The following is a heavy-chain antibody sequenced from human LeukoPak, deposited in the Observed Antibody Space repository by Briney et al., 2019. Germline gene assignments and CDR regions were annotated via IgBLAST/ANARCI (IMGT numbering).Heavy chain of an antibody. Sequence: GGSLRLSCAASGFTFSSYAMSWVRQAPGKGLEWVSAISGSGGSTYYADSVKGRFTISRDNSKNTLYVQMNSLRAEDTAVYYCSRARDFWSGYPQPNWFDPWGQGTLVTVSS. D-gene: IGHD3-3*01. CDR1: GFTFSSYA. J-gene: IGHJ5*02. CDR3: SRARDFWSGYPQPNWFDP. CDR2: ISGSGGST. V-gene: IGHV3-23*01.